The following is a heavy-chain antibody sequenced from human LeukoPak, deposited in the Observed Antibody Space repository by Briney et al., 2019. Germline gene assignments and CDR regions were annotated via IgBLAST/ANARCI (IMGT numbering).Heavy chain of an antibody. CDR3: ARAFYDSSGYYYGGRTFDY. CDR2: FNHSGST. CDR1: GGSFSGYY. D-gene: IGHD3-22*01. V-gene: IGHV4-34*01. Sequence: PSETLSLTCAVYGGSFSGYYWSWIRQPPGKGLEWIGEFNHSGSTNYNPSLKSRVTISVDTSKNQFSLKLSSVTAADTAVYYCARAFYDSSGYYYGGRTFDYWGQGTLVTDSS. J-gene: IGHJ4*02.